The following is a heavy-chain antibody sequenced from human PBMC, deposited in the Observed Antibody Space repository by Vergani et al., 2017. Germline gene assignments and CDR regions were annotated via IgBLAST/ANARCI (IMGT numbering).Heavy chain of an antibody. CDR3: AKLATLRLQYGMDV. D-gene: IGHD2-15*01. CDR1: GFTFSSYG. Sequence: QVQLVESGGGVVQPGGSLRPSCAASGFTFSSYGMHWVRQAPGKGLEWVAFIRYDGSNKYYADSVKGRFTISRDNSKNTLYLQMNSLRAEDTAVYYCAKLATLRLQYGMDVWGQGTTVTVSS. CDR2: IRYDGSNK. J-gene: IGHJ6*02. V-gene: IGHV3-30*02.